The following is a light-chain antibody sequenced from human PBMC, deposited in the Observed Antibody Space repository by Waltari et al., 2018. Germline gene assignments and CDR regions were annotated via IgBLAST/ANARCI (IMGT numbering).Light chain of an antibody. CDR3: QQYYSTPLT. CDR1: QSVLYSSNNKNY. J-gene: IGKJ2*01. V-gene: IGKV4-1*01. Sequence: DIVMTQSPDSLAVPLGERATITCKASQSVLYSSNNKNYLAWYQQKPGQPPKLLIYWASSRVSGVPNRFSGSGSWTDFTLTISSRQAEDVAVYYCQQYYSTPLTFGQGTKLEIK. CDR2: WAS.